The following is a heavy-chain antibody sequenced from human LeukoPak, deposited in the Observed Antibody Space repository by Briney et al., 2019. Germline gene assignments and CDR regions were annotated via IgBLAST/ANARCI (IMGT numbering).Heavy chain of an antibody. Sequence: GGSLRLSCAASGFTFSGYEMNWVRQAPGKGLEWVSYISSSDGTRTYADAVKGRFTISRDNAKNSLYLEMNSLRAEDTAVYYCAREIVSAVAGNFDYWGQGTLVTVSS. CDR3: AREIVSAVAGNFDY. D-gene: IGHD6-19*01. CDR2: ISSSDGTR. CDR1: GFTFSGYE. V-gene: IGHV3-48*03. J-gene: IGHJ4*02.